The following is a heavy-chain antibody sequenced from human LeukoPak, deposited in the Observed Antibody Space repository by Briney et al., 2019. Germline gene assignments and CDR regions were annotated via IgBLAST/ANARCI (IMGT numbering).Heavy chain of an antibody. J-gene: IGHJ4*02. D-gene: IGHD3-22*01. Sequence: GGSLRLSCAASGFTFSSYGMHWVRQAPGKGVEWVAVISYDGSNKYYSDSVKGRFTISRDNSKNTLYLQMNSLRAEDTAVYYCAKGGHYYDRSGGLGYWGQGTLVTVSS. CDR1: GFTFSSYG. CDR2: ISYDGSNK. V-gene: IGHV3-30*18. CDR3: AKGGHYYDRSGGLGY.